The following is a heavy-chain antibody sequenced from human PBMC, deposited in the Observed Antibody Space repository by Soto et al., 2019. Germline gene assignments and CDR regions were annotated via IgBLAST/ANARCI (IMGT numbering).Heavy chain of an antibody. Sequence: QVQLVESGGGVVQPGRSLRLSCAASGFTFSTYAIHWVRQAPGKGLEWVAVISYDGSNKYYADSVKGRFTISRDNSKNTLSLQMNSLRAEDTAVYYCARADSSGKPFDYWGQGTLVTVSS. CDR2: ISYDGSNK. CDR1: GFTFSTYA. D-gene: IGHD6-19*01. J-gene: IGHJ4*02. CDR3: ARADSSGKPFDY. V-gene: IGHV3-30-3*01.